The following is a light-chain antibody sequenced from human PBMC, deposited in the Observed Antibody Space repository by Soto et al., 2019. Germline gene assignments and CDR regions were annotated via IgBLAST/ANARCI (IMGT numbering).Light chain of an antibody. V-gene: IGKV3-15*01. J-gene: IGKJ5*01. Sequence: EIVMTQYPATLSVSPGERATLSCRTSQSVGTNLAWYQQKPGQAPRLLIYGASTRATGIPARFSGSGCGTEFTLTICGLQSEDFAVYYCQQYNNWPPITFGRGTRLEIK. CDR2: GAS. CDR3: QQYNNWPPIT. CDR1: QSVGTN.